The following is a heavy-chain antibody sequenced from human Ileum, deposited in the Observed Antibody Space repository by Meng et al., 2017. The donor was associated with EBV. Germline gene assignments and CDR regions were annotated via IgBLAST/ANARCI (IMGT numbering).Heavy chain of an antibody. Sequence: QLWEAGPGLVKPSEPLSIPCSAPGASLRNSGHYWNWIRRSPGKGLEWIASIYRSGSSYFDPSLKSRASLSLDTSKNQFSLKLSSVTAADTALYYCARDPAYPRGLFDSWGQGILVTVSS. J-gene: IGHJ4*02. CDR3: ARDPAYPRGLFDS. V-gene: IGHV4-39*07. D-gene: IGHD3-10*01. CDR2: IYRSGSS. CDR1: GASLRNSGHY.